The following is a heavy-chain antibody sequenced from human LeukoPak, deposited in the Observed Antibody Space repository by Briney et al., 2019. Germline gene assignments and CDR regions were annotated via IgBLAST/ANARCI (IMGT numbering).Heavy chain of an antibody. D-gene: IGHD3-10*01. Sequence: SETLSLTCTVSGGSISSSSYYWGWIRQPPGKGLEWIGSIYYSGSTYYNPSLKSRVTISVDTSKNQFSLKLSSVTAADTAVYYCASLRLLWFGEFQPFDYWGQGSLVTVSS. V-gene: IGHV4-39*01. J-gene: IGHJ4*02. CDR3: ASLRLLWFGEFQPFDY. CDR2: IYYSGST. CDR1: GGSISSSSYY.